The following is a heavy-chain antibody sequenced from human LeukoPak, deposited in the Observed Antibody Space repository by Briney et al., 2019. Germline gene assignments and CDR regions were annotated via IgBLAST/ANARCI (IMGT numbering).Heavy chain of an antibody. CDR1: GDSISSGDYY. Sequence: KPSETLSLTCTVSGDSISSGDYYWTWIRQHPGKGLEWIGCTYYSGSTYYNLSLKSRVIISADTSKNHFSLKLSSVIAADTAVYYCARVREATIAPFFDYWGQGILVTVSS. V-gene: IGHV4-31*03. D-gene: IGHD6-13*01. J-gene: IGHJ4*02. CDR2: TYYSGST. CDR3: ARVREATIAPFFDY.